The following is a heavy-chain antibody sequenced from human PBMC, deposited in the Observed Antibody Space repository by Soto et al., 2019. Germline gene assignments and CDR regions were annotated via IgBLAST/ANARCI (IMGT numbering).Heavy chain of an antibody. CDR1: GFTFSSYG. CDR3: ARGSDGAVAGSDY. Sequence: QVQLVESGGGVVQPGRSLRLSCAASGFTFSSYGMHWVRQAPGRGLEWVAVIWYDGSNKYYADSVKGRFTISRDNSKNTLYLQMNSLRAKDTAVYYCARGSDGAVAGSDYWGQGTLVTVSS. CDR2: IWYDGSNK. J-gene: IGHJ4*02. V-gene: IGHV3-33*01. D-gene: IGHD6-19*01.